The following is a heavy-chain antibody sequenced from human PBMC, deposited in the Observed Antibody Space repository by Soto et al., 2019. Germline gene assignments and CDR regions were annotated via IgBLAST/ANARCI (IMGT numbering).Heavy chain of an antibody. CDR1: GYSFTNYW. V-gene: IGHV5-51*01. D-gene: IGHD4-17*01. J-gene: IGHJ4*02. CDR3: ARPTTLITPEAYYFDY. Sequence: GESLKISCKGSGYSFTNYWIGWVRQMPGKGLELMGVIYPGDSDTRYSPSFQGQVTISADKSISTAYLHWSSLKASDTAMYYCARPTTLITPEAYYFDYWGQGTLVTVSS. CDR2: IYPGDSDT.